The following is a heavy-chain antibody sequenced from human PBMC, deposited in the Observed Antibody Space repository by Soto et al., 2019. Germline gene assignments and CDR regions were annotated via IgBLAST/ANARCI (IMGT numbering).Heavy chain of an antibody. CDR1: GGSISSFY. Sequence: SETLSLTCTVSGGSISSFYWSWIRQPPGKGLEWIGFINHNGGTNYNPSLKSRDTISLDTAKNQFSLKLRFVTAADTAVYYCAGWARGGYSGPQWGEDWFDPWGQGTLVTVSS. D-gene: IGHD5-12*01. V-gene: IGHV4-59*01. CDR2: INHNGGT. J-gene: IGHJ5*02. CDR3: AGWARGGYSGPQWGEDWFDP.